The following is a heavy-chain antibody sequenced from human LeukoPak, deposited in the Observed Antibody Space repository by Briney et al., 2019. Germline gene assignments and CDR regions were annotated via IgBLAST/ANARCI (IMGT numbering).Heavy chain of an antibody. J-gene: IGHJ6*03. Sequence: SETLSLTCTVSGSSISSGDYYWGWIRQPPGKGLEWIGSIYYSGSTYYNPSLKSRVTISVDTSKNQFSLKLSSVTAADTAVYYCARNVDTAMVRYYYYMDVWGKGTTVTVSS. CDR2: IYYSGST. V-gene: IGHV4-39*07. CDR3: ARNVDTAMVRYYYYMDV. D-gene: IGHD5-18*01. CDR1: GSSISSGDYY.